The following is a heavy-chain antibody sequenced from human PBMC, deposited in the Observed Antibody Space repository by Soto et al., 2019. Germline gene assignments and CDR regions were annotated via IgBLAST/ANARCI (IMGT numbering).Heavy chain of an antibody. CDR2: IYPGDSDT. Sequence: PGESLKISCKGSGYSFTSYWIGWVRQIPGKGLEWMGIIYPGDSDTRYSPSFQGQVTISADKSISTAYLQWSSLKASDTAMFYCSRMRVYYYDSRCRTKEDWFDPWGQGTLVTVSS. J-gene: IGHJ5*02. D-gene: IGHD3-22*01. V-gene: IGHV5-51*01. CDR1: GYSFTSYW. CDR3: SRMRVYYYDSRCRTKEDWFDP.